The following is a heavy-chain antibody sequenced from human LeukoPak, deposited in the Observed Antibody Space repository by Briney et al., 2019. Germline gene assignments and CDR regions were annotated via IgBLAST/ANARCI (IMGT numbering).Heavy chain of an antibody. Sequence: SETLSLTCSVSGGSITTYYYWGWVRQPPGKGLECIGTIYYTGSSYYNPSLKSRVTMSIDTSKNQVPLRLSSVTAADTAVYYCVRAGTVTHDALDIWGQGTMVTVSS. J-gene: IGHJ3*02. CDR2: IYYTGSS. D-gene: IGHD4-17*01. V-gene: IGHV4-39*06. CDR1: GGSITTYYY. CDR3: VRAGTVTHDALDI.